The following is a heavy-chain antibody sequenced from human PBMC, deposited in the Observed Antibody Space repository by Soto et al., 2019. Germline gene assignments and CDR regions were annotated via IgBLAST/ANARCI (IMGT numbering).Heavy chain of an antibody. CDR1: GGSVSSFC. CDR3: ARDLGQGNTPGHNYFDY. Sequence: PSETLSLTCYVSGGSVSSFCWTWIRQPPGKGLEWIGYIYYSGSTNYNPSLKSRVTISVDTSKNQFSLRLDSVTATDTSVYFCARDLGQGNTPGHNYFDYWGQGTLVTVSS. CDR2: IYYSGST. J-gene: IGHJ4*02. D-gene: IGHD2-8*02. V-gene: IGHV4-59*02.